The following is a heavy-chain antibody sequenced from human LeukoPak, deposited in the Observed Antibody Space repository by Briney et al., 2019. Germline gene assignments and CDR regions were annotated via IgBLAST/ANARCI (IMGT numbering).Heavy chain of an antibody. D-gene: IGHD4-17*01. CDR3: ARETTVTPNSWFDP. J-gene: IGHJ5*02. V-gene: IGHV4-4*07. CDR2: IYTSGST. Sequence: SETLSLTCTVSGGSISSYYWSWIRQPAGKGLEWIGRIYTSGSTNYNPSLKSRVTMSVDTSKNQFSLKLSSVTAADTAVYYCARETTVTPNSWFDPWGQGTLVTVSS. CDR1: GGSISSYY.